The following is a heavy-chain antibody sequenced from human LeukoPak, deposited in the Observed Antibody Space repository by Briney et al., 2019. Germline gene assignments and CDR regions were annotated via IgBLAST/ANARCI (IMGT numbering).Heavy chain of an antibody. CDR3: ATGYLVTAGLMDV. V-gene: IGHV1-24*01. D-gene: IGHD6-13*01. Sequence: ASVKVSCKVSGYTLTELSMFWVRQAPGKGLEWMGSFDPEDGKTVYAQKFQGRVTMTEDTSTDTAYMELSSLRSEDAAVYYCATGYLVTAGLMDVWGQGTTVTVSS. CDR1: GYTLTELS. J-gene: IGHJ6*02. CDR2: FDPEDGKT.